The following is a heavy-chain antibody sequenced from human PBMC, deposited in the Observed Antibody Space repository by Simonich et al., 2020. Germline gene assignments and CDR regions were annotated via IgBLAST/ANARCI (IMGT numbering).Heavy chain of an antibody. Sequence: QVQLVPSGAEVKTPGASVTVSCKASGYPFSGYYMHWVRQAPGQGLEGIGWINPNMGGTNDTQKVQGRVTSTRETSISTAYMERSRLRSDDTAVYYCARGALTGDYYYIDVWGKGTTVTVSS. CDR2: INPNMGGT. D-gene: IGHD7-27*01. V-gene: IGHV1-2*01. J-gene: IGHJ6*03. CDR3: ARGALTGDYYYIDV. CDR1: GYPFSGYY.